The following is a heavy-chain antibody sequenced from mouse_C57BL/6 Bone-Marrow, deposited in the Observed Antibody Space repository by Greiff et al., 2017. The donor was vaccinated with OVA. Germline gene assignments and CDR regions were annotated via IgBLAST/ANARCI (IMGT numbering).Heavy chain of an antibody. J-gene: IGHJ1*03. Sequence: EVLLVESGGGLVKPGGSLKLSCAASGFTFSDYGMHWVRQAPEKGLEWVAYISSGSRTIYYADTVKGRFTISRDNAKNTLFLQMTSLRSEDTAMYYCARPLTGYGYFVVWGRGTTVTVSS. D-gene: IGHD4-1*01. CDR3: ARPLTGYGYFVV. CDR2: ISSGSRTI. V-gene: IGHV5-17*01. CDR1: GFTFSDYG.